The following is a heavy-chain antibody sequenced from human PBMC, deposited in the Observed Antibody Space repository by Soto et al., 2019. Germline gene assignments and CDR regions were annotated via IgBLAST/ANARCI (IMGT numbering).Heavy chain of an antibody. J-gene: IGHJ5*02. Sequence: SETLSLTCTVSGVSISSYYWSWIRQPPGKGLEWIGYIYYSGSTNYNPSLRSRVTISVDTSKNQFSLKLSSVTAADTAVYYCARDRGYSNWFDPWGQGTLVTVSS. D-gene: IGHD5-18*01. V-gene: IGHV4-59*01. CDR3: ARDRGYSNWFDP. CDR1: GVSISSYY. CDR2: IYYSGST.